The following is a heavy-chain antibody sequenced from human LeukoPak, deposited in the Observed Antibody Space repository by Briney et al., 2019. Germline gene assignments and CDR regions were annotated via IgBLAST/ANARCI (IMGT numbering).Heavy chain of an antibody. D-gene: IGHD6-6*01. J-gene: IGHJ5*02. CDR2: ISAYNGNT. Sequence: GASVKVSCKASGYTFTSYGISWVRQAPGQGLEWMGWISAYNGNTNYAQKLQGRVTMTTDTSTSTAYMELRSLRSDDTAVYYCARDPYSSSVNWFDPWGQGTLVTVPS. CDR3: ARDPYSSSVNWFDP. V-gene: IGHV1-18*01. CDR1: GYTFTSYG.